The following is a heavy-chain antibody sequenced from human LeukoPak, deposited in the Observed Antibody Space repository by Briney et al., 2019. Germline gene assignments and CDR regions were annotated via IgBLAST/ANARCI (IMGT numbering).Heavy chain of an antibody. D-gene: IGHD3-16*01. J-gene: IGHJ4*02. Sequence: SETLSLTCTVSGGSISSYYWNWIRQPPGKGLEWIGYIYHSGSTYYNPSLKSRVTISVDRSKNQFSLKLSSVTAADTAVYYCARVKGFTAPFDYWGQGTLATVSS. V-gene: IGHV4-59*12. CDR2: IYHSGST. CDR3: ARVKGFTAPFDY. CDR1: GGSISSYY.